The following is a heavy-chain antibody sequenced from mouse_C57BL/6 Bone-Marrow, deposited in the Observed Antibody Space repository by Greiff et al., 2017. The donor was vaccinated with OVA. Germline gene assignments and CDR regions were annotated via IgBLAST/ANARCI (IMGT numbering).Heavy chain of an antibody. Sequence: QVQLQQPGAELVKPGASVKLSCKASGYTFTSYWMHWVKQRPGQGLEWIGMIHPNSGSTNYNEKFKSKATLTVDKSSSTAYMQLSSLTSEDTSVYYCAREGGGYFDVWGTGTTVTVSS. V-gene: IGHV1-64*01. CDR1: GYTFTSYW. CDR2: IHPNSGST. J-gene: IGHJ1*03. CDR3: AREGGGYFDV.